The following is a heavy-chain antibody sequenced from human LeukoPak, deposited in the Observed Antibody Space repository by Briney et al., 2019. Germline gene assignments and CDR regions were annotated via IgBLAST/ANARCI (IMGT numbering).Heavy chain of an antibody. V-gene: IGHV1-45*02. CDR1: GYTFTYRY. CDR3: ARGSVDTAMVWNY. J-gene: IGHJ4*02. D-gene: IGHD5-18*01. CDR2: ITPFNGNT. Sequence: ASVKVSCKASGYTFTYRYLHWVRQAPGQALEWMGWITPFNGNTNYAQKFQDRVTITRNTSISTAYMELSSLRSEDTAVYYCARGSVDTAMVWNYWGQGTLVTVSS.